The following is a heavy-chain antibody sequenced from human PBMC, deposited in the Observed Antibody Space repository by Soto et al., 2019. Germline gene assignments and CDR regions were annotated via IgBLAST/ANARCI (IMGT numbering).Heavy chain of an antibody. CDR1: GFTLSSYW. CDR2: IKQDGSQK. V-gene: IGHV3-7*01. J-gene: IGHJ4*02. D-gene: IGHD4-17*01. Sequence: EVQLVESGGGLVQPGGSLRLSCAASGFTLSSYWMNWVRLAPGKGLEWVANIKQDGSQKNYVDSVKGRFTISRDKAKNSLYLQMSGLRAEDTAVYYCMTPVTTHDYWGQGTLVTVSS. CDR3: MTPVTTHDY.